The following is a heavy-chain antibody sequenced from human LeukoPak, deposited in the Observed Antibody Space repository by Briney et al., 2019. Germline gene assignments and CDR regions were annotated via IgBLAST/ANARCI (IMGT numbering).Heavy chain of an antibody. Sequence: GGSLRLSCAASGFTFSSYWMSRVRQAPGKGLEWVANIKQDESEKHYVDSVKGRFTISRDNAKKSLYLQMNSLRAEDTAVYYCAREAKEFSGMDVWGKGTTVTVSS. D-gene: IGHD3-10*01. CDR2: IKQDESEK. J-gene: IGHJ6*04. CDR1: GFTFSSYW. V-gene: IGHV3-7*03. CDR3: AREAKEFSGMDV.